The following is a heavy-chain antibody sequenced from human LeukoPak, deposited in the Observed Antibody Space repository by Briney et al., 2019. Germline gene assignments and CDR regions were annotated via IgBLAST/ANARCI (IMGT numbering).Heavy chain of an antibody. CDR2: IYYSGST. CDR1: GGSISSYY. V-gene: IGHV4-59*01. CDR3: ARSRGDWSHFDY. J-gene: IGHJ4*02. D-gene: IGHD2-21*02. Sequence: PSETLSLTCTVSGGSISSYYWSWIRQPPGKGLEWIGYIYYSGSTNYNPSLKSRVTISVDTSKNQFSLKLSSVTAADTAVYHCARSRGDWSHFDYWGQGTLVTVSS.